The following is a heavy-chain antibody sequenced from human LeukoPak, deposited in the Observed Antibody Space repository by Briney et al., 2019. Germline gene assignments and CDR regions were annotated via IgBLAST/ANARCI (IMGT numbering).Heavy chain of an antibody. V-gene: IGHV3-49*04. D-gene: IGHD3-3*01. J-gene: IGHJ6*04. CDR3: TRDHDFWSGPFDV. Sequence: GRSLRLSCTASGFTFGDYSLSWVRQAPEKGLEWVGFIRRKGYGGTTEYAPSVKGRFIISTDDSKSTAYLQMNSLKTEDTAVYYCTRDHDFWSGPFDVWGKGTTVTVSS. CDR2: IRRKGYGGTT. CDR1: GFTFGDYS.